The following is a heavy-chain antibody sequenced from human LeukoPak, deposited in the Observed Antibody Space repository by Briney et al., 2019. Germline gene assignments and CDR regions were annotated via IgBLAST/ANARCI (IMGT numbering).Heavy chain of an antibody. CDR2: ISGSGGGT. Sequence: PGGSLRLSCAASAFTFSSYAMNWVRQAPGKGLEWVSTISGSGGGTYYADSVKGRFTISRDNSKNTLYLQMNSLRAEDTAVYYCAKAYYDSSGYYYTYYFDYWGQGTLVTVSS. CDR1: AFTFSSYA. CDR3: AKAYYDSSGYYYTYYFDY. J-gene: IGHJ4*02. V-gene: IGHV3-23*01. D-gene: IGHD3-22*01.